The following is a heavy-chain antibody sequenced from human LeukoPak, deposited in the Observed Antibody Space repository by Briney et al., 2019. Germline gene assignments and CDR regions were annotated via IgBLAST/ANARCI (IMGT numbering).Heavy chain of an antibody. J-gene: IGHJ4*02. V-gene: IGHV3-21*01. CDR3: ARSFLGYCFSNTCLKPDY. D-gene: IGHD2-2*01. CDR2: ISSGSTYT. Sequence: PGGSLRLSCAASGFTFSSYAMSWVRQAPGTGLEWVSSISSGSTYTYYADSLKGRFTISRDNAKNSLYLQLNSLRAEDTAVYYCARSFLGYCFSNTCLKPDYWGQGTLVTVSS. CDR1: GFTFSSYA.